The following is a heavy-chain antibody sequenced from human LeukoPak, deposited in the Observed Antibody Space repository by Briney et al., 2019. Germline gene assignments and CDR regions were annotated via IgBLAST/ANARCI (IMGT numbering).Heavy chain of an antibody. Sequence: GGSLRLSCAASGFTFSSYGMQWVRQAPGKGLEWVAVISYDGSNKYYADSVKGRFTISRDNSKNTLYLQMNSLRAEDTAVYYCAKFSSGWYLGYFQHWGQGTLVTVSS. CDR2: ISYDGSNK. CDR3: AKFSSGWYLGYFQH. D-gene: IGHD6-19*01. J-gene: IGHJ1*01. V-gene: IGHV3-30*18. CDR1: GFTFSSYG.